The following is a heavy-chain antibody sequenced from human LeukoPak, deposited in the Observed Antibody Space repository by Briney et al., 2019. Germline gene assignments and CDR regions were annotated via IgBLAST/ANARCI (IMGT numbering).Heavy chain of an antibody. Sequence: GGSLRLSCAASGFTFSSYAMSWVRQAPGKRLEWVSAISGSGGSTYYADSVKGRFTISRDNSKNTLYLQMNSLRAEDTAVYFCAKAVGGYGFDYWGQGTLVTVSS. CDR2: ISGSGGST. D-gene: IGHD5-12*01. CDR1: GFTFSSYA. CDR3: AKAVGGYGFDY. J-gene: IGHJ4*02. V-gene: IGHV3-23*01.